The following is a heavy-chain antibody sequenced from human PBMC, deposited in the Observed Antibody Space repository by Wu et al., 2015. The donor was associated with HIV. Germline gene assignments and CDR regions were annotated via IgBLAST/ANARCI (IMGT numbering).Heavy chain of an antibody. Sequence: QLQLLQSGPEVKTPGTSVRVSCKASGITLISSVVQWVRQASGQRPEWLGWIVVGNRNTIYAHKVHGRVNFSRDMSTNTVYIDISNLRLDDTAVYYCATRYPGSGSYSYYYYGMDVWGQGTTIVVS. D-gene: IGHD3-10*01. CDR1: GITLISSV. CDR3: ATRYPGSGSYSYYYYGMDV. CDR2: IVVGNRNT. J-gene: IGHJ6*02. V-gene: IGHV1-58*01.